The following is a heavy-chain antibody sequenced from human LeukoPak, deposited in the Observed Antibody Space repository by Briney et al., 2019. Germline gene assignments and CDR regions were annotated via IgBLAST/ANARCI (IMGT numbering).Heavy chain of an antibody. D-gene: IGHD6-13*01. CDR2: INHSGST. V-gene: IGHV4-34*01. J-gene: IGHJ6*02. Sequence: SETLSLTCAVYGGSFSGYYWSWIRQPPGKGLEWIGEINHSGSTNYNPSLKSRVTISVDTSKNQFSLKLSSVTAADTAVYYCARAGYQAPYYYYGMDVWGQGTTVTVSS. CDR3: ARAGYQAPYYYYGMDV. CDR1: GGSFSGYY.